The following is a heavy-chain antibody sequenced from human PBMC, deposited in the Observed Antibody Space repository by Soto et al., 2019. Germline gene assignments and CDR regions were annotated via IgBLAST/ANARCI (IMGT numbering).Heavy chain of an antibody. Sequence: GGSLRLSCAASGFTFSNAWMSWVRQAPGKGLEWVGRIKSKTDGGTTDYAAPVKGRFTISRDDSKNTLYLQMNSLKTEDTAVYYCTTVIVVVPAAIWEYYYYYYMDVWGKGTTVTVSS. J-gene: IGHJ6*03. CDR2: IKSKTDGGTT. CDR3: TTVIVVVPAAIWEYYYYYYMDV. CDR1: GFTFSNAW. D-gene: IGHD2-2*02. V-gene: IGHV3-15*01.